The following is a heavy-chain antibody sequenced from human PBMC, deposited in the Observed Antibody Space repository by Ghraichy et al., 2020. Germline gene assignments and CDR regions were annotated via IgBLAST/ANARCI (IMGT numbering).Heavy chain of an antibody. Sequence: ESLNISCTVSGGSISSSSYYWGWIRQPPGKGLEWIGSIYYSGSTYYNPSLKSRVTISVDTSKNQFSLKLSSVTAADTAVYYCARADNWNYVDWGQGTLVTVSS. V-gene: IGHV4-39*01. D-gene: IGHD1-7*01. J-gene: IGHJ4*02. CDR1: GGSISSSSYY. CDR3: ARADNWNYVD. CDR2: IYYSGST.